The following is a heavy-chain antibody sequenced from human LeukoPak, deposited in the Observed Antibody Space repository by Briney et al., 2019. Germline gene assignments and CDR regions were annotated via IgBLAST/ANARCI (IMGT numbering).Heavy chain of an antibody. J-gene: IGHJ4*02. CDR3: AKNRGNWYYFDY. CDR1: GFDFGDYA. CDR2: ISVSGDST. Sequence: GGSLRLSCTASGFDFGDYATNWFRQAPGMGLEWVSGISVSGDSTYYADSVKGRFTISRDNSKNTLYLQMNSLRAEDTALYYCAKNRGNWYYFDYWGQGTLVTVSS. D-gene: IGHD1-20*01. V-gene: IGHV3-23*01.